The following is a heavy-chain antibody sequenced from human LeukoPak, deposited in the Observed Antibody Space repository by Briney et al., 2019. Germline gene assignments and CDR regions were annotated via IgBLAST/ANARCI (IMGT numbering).Heavy chain of an antibody. D-gene: IGHD6-6*01. CDR1: GFTLSSYS. J-gene: IGHJ4*02. CDR3: ARLAARLGGYYFDY. Sequence: GGSLRLSCAASGFTLSSYSMNWVRQAPGKGLEWVSSISSSSSYIYYADSVKGRFTISRDNAKNSLYLQMNSLRAEDTAVYYCARLAARLGGYYFDYWGQGTLVTVSS. V-gene: IGHV3-21*01. CDR2: ISSSSSYI.